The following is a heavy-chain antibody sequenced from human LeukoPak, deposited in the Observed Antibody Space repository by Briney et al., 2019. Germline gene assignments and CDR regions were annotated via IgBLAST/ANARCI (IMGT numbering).Heavy chain of an antibody. CDR3: AREAIVATIHYYYYYGMDV. CDR1: GFTFSSYW. J-gene: IGHJ6*02. D-gene: IGHD5-12*01. V-gene: IGHV3-7*01. Sequence: GGSLRLSCAASGFTFSSYWMSWVRQAPGKGLEGVANINQDGSEKYYVDSVKGRFTISRDNAKNSLYLQMNSLRAEDTAVYYCAREAIVATIHYYYYYGMDVWGQGTTVTVSS. CDR2: INQDGSEK.